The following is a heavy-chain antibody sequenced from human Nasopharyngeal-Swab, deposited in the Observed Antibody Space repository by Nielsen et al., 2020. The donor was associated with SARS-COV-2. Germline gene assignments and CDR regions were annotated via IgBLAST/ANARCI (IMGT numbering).Heavy chain of an antibody. Sequence: GASLQISCAASGFTFSSYAMHWARPAPGKGLARVAVISYDGSNKYYADSVKGRFTISRDNSKNTLYLQMNSLRAEDTAVYYCARDLGSRFGEMYLYYFDYWGQGTLVTVSS. CDR1: GFTFSSYA. CDR3: ARDLGSRFGEMYLYYFDY. V-gene: IGHV3-30-3*01. D-gene: IGHD3-10*01. J-gene: IGHJ4*02. CDR2: ISYDGSNK.